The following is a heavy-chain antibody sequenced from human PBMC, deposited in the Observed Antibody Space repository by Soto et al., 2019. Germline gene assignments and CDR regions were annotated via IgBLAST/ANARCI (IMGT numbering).Heavy chain of an antibody. CDR1: GFTFSSYS. J-gene: IGHJ5*02. V-gene: IGHV3-48*02. Sequence: GGSLRLSCAASGFTFSSYSMNWVRQAPGKGLEWVSYISSSSSIIYYADSVKGRFTISRDNAKNSLYLQMNSLRDEDTAVYYCARDLVGATSNNWFDPWGQGTLVTVSS. CDR3: ARDLVGATSNNWFDP. D-gene: IGHD1-26*01. CDR2: ISSSSSII.